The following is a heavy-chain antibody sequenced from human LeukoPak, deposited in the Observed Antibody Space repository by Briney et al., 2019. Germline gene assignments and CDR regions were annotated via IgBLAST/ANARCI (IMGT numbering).Heavy chain of an antibody. Sequence: PGGSLRLSCAASGFTVSSSYMSWVRQAPGKGLEWVSVIYSGGSTYYADSVKGRFTISRHNSKNTLYLQMNSLRAEDTAVYYCASSLHSSGFYYYGMDVWGQGTTVTVSS. V-gene: IGHV3-53*04. CDR2: IYSGGST. J-gene: IGHJ6*02. CDR3: ASSLHSSGFYYYGMDV. CDR1: GFTVSSSY. D-gene: IGHD6-19*01.